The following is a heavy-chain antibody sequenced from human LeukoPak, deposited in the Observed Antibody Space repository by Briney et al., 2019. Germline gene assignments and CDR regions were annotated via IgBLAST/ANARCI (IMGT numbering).Heavy chain of an antibody. V-gene: IGHV1-69*05. CDR2: IIPIFGTA. CDR1: GGTFSSYA. D-gene: IGHD1-26*01. Sequence: SVKVSCKASGGTFSSYAISWVRQAPGQGLEWMGRIIPIFGTANYAQKCQGRVTITTDESTSTAYMELSSLRSEDTAVYYCARGHSGSPSFDIWGQGTMVTVSS. J-gene: IGHJ3*02. CDR3: ARGHSGSPSFDI.